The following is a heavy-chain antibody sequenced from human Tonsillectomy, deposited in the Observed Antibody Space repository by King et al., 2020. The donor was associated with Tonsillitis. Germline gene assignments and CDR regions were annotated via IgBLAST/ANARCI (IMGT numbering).Heavy chain of an antibody. V-gene: IGHV4-39*02. CDR2: IYYDGTT. CDR3: ARDPGYSRGFDP. Sequence: QLQESGPGLVKPSDTLSLTCAVSGGSISSTSYYWAWIRQPPGKGPEWIASIYYDGTTYYNPFLQSRLSVSVDTTRNQFSLRLSSVTAADTAVYYCARDPGYSRGFDPWGQGMLVTVSS. D-gene: IGHD3-22*01. CDR1: GGSISSTSYY. J-gene: IGHJ5*02.